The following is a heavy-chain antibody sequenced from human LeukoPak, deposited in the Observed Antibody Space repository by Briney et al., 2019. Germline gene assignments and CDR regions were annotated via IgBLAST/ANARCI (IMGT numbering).Heavy chain of an antibody. D-gene: IGHD2-15*01. CDR1: GYSFSGFW. V-gene: IGHV5-51*01. CDR3: AKDIGGATGAYRH. Sequence: GESLKISCRGSGYSFSGFWIAWVRQRPGKGLEWMGTIYPGDSDIRYSPSFQGQVSMSADKSISTAYLQWRSLKASDTATYYCAKDIGGATGAYRHWGQGTRVTVSS. CDR2: IYPGDSDI. J-gene: IGHJ4*02.